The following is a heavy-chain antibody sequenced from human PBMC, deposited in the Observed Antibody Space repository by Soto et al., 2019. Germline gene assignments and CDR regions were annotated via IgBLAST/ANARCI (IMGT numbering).Heavy chain of an antibody. D-gene: IGHD5-18*01. V-gene: IGHV1-2*04. CDR2: INPNSGGT. Sequence: ASVKVSYKASGYTFTGYYMHWVRQAPGQGLEWMGWINPNSGGTNYAQKFQGWVTMTRDTSISTAYMELSRLRSDDTAVYYCARATSSPGYSYDGMDVWGQGTTVTVSS. CDR3: ARATSSPGYSYDGMDV. CDR1: GYTFTGYY. J-gene: IGHJ6*02.